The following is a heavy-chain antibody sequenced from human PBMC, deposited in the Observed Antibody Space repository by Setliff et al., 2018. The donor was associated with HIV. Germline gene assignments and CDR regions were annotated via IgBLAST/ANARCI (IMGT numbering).Heavy chain of an antibody. Sequence: SVKVSCKASGGPFTSSSIGWVRQAPGQGLEWMGRIIPILGVPRYAQKFQGRVTITADKSTSTSYMHLSSLRAEDTAVYFCARGGDFDYWGQGTLVTVSS. CDR1: GGPFTSSS. CDR3: ARGGDFDY. CDR2: IIPILGVP. D-gene: IGHD3-16*01. V-gene: IGHV1-69*02. J-gene: IGHJ4*02.